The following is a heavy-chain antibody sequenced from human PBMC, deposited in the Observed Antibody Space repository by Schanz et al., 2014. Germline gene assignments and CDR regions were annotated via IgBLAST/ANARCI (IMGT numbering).Heavy chain of an antibody. CDR1: GGSISSHF. CDR2: IFFRGST. J-gene: IGHJ6*02. Sequence: QVQLQESGPGLVKPSETLSLTCTVSGGSISSHFWSWIRQPPGKGLEWIGYIFFRGSTYYNPSLKSRVTISIDTSKNQFSLRLTSVTAADTAVYYCYGMDVWGQGTTVTVSS. V-gene: IGHV4-59*11. CDR3: YGMDV.